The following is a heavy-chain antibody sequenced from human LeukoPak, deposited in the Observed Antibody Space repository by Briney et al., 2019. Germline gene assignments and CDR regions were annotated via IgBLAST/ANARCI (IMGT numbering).Heavy chain of an antibody. Sequence: GGSLRLSCAASGFTFNSYGMHWVRQAPGRGLEWVAFIRYDGSNKLYADSVEGRFTISRDNSKNTLYLQMNSLRAEDTAVYYCATIRPGYWGQGTLVTVSP. CDR1: GFTFNSYG. V-gene: IGHV3-30*02. CDR2: IRYDGSNK. CDR3: ATIRPGY. J-gene: IGHJ4*02. D-gene: IGHD3-3*01.